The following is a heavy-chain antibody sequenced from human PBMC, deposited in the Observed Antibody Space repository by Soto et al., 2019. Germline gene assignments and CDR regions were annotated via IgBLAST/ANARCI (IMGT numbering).Heavy chain of an antibody. D-gene: IGHD3-9*01. V-gene: IGHV1-3*01. CDR1: GYTFTSYA. Sequence: ASVKVSCKASGYTFTSYAMHWVRQPPGQRLEWMGWINAGNGNTKYSQKFQGGVTITRDTSASTAYMELSSLRSEDTAVYYCARYALTGYYSYYFHYWGQGTLVTVSS. CDR2: INAGNGNT. J-gene: IGHJ4*02. CDR3: ARYALTGYYSYYFHY.